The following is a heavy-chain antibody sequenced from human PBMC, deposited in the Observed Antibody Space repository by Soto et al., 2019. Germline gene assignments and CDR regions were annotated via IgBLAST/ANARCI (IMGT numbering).Heavy chain of an antibody. J-gene: IGHJ4*02. D-gene: IGHD3-16*01. CDR3: ARRDWVGDFDY. Sequence: SETLSLTCTVSGGSISSSSYYWGWIRQPPGKGLEWIGSIYYSGSTYYNPSLKSRVTISVDTSKNQFSLKMSSVTAADTAVYYCARRDWVGDFDYWGQGTLVTVSS. CDR2: IYYSGST. V-gene: IGHV4-39*01. CDR1: GGSISSSSYY.